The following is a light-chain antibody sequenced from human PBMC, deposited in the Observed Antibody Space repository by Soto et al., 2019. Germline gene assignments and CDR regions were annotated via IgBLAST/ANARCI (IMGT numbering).Light chain of an antibody. CDR3: QQYYNTIT. V-gene: IGKV3D-7*01. Sequence: DIVLTQSPFTLSLSPGERATLSCRASQSVSSSYLAWYQQKPGQAPRLLIYGASTRATGIPARFSGSGSGTDFTLTISSLQAEDVAVYYCQQYYNTITFGQGTRLEIK. CDR1: QSVSSSY. CDR2: GAS. J-gene: IGKJ5*01.